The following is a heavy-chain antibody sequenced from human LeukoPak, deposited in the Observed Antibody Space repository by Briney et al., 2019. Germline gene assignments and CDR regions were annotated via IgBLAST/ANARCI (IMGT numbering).Heavy chain of an antibody. V-gene: IGHV3-33*01. CDR1: GFTFSSYG. J-gene: IGHJ6*02. Sequence: GGSLRLSCAASGFTFSSYGMHWVRQAPGKGLEWVAVIWYDGSNKYYADSVKGRFTISRDNSKNTPYLQMNSLRAEDTAVYYCARTWLSYYYYGMDVWGQGTLVTVSS. CDR2: IWYDGSNK. D-gene: IGHD6-19*01. CDR3: ARTWLSYYYYGMDV.